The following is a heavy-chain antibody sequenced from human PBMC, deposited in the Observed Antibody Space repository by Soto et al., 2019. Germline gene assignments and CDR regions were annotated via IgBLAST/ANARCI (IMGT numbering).Heavy chain of an antibody. Sequence: ASVKVSCKASGYTFTSYAMHWVRQAPGQRLEWMGWINAGNGNTKYSQKFQGRVTITRDTSASTAYMELSSLRSEDTTVYYCARVGAAAGPYYFDYWGQGTLVTVSS. V-gene: IGHV1-3*01. J-gene: IGHJ4*02. CDR2: INAGNGNT. CDR1: GYTFTSYA. D-gene: IGHD6-13*01. CDR3: ARVGAAAGPYYFDY.